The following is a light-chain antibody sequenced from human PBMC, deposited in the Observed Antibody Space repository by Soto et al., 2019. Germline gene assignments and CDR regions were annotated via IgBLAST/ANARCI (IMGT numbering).Light chain of an antibody. CDR1: QSVSGSY. Sequence: EIVLTQSPGTLSLSPGERATLSCRGSQSVSGSYLAWYQQKPGQAPRLLIYDASSRATGIPDRFSGSGSGTDFILTISRLEPEDFAVYYCQQHGDSPPWTFGQGTKVEIK. J-gene: IGKJ1*01. CDR3: QQHGDSPPWT. CDR2: DAS. V-gene: IGKV3-20*01.